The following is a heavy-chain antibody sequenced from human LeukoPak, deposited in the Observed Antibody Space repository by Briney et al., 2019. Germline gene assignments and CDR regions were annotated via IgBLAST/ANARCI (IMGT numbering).Heavy chain of an antibody. D-gene: IGHD3-10*01. V-gene: IGHV3-23*01. CDR2: ISGSGGNT. J-gene: IGHJ5*02. Sequence: GGSLRLSRAVSGFTVSSDASSWVCQAPGKGLEWVSGISGSGGNTFYADFARGQGRFTISRGNSRNTLYLPMNNLRVEGTPTYFRANDHDGSGRYPYFHTWGRGTLVTVSS. CDR1: GFTVSSDA. CDR3: ANDHDGSGRYPYFHT.